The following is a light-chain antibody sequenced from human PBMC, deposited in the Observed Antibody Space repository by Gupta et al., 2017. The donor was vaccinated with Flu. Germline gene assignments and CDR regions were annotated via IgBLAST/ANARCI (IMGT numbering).Light chain of an antibody. Sequence: DIQMTQSPTSLSASVGDRVTITCRASQDIRNDLGWYQQKPGKAPKRLIYGASSLQSGVPSRFSGSGSETEFTLTISSLQPEDYATYYCRQDYNYPWTFGQGTKVEIK. J-gene: IGKJ1*01. V-gene: IGKV1-17*01. CDR2: GAS. CDR1: QDIRND. CDR3: RQDYNYPWT.